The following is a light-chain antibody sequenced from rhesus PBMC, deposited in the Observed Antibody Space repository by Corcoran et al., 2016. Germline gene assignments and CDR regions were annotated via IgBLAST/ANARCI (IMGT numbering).Light chain of an antibody. CDR1: SSNIGGFD. J-gene: IGLJ1*01. Sequence: QSVLTQPPSVSGAPGQKVTISCTGSSSNIGGFDVHWYQQLPGTAPKLLIYDTNKRPSGISDRVSGSKSGTSASLAITGLQTEYEADYYCQSYDSSLNAYIFGAGTRLTVL. V-gene: IGLV1-64*01. CDR3: QSYDSSLNAYI. CDR2: DTN.